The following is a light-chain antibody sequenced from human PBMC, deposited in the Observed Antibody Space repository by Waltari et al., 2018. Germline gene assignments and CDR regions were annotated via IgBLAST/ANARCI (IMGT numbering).Light chain of an antibody. CDR2: DVT. V-gene: IGLV2-14*03. CDR1: SSDSGGYNY. Sequence: SALTQPDSVSGSPGQSITISCSGISSDSGGYNYVSWYQQHPGEAPKLIIYDVTNRPSVVSDRFSGSKSGSSASLTISGLQPDDEADYYCSSFTSSTTGIFGGGTKLTVL. J-gene: IGLJ2*01. CDR3: SSFTSSTTGI.